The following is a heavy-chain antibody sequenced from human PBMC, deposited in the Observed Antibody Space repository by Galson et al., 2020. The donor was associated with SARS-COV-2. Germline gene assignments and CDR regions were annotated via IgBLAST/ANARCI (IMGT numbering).Heavy chain of an antibody. CDR2: IYYSGST. CDR1: GGSISSSSYY. D-gene: IGHD3-10*01. V-gene: IGHV4-39*01. J-gene: IGHJ5*02. CDR3: ARHFLWLGELFLGRFDP. Sequence: SETLSLTCTVSGGSISSSSYYWGWIRQPPGKGLEWIGSIYYSGSTYYNPSLKSRVTISVDTSKNQFSLKLSSVTAADTAVYYCARHFLWLGELFLGRFDPWGQGTLVTVAS.